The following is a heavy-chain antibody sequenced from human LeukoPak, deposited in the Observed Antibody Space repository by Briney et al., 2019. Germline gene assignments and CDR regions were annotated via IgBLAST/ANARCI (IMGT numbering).Heavy chain of an antibody. D-gene: IGHD3-22*01. J-gene: IGHJ4*02. CDR3: ARDRGYYYDSSGYYYFDY. CDR2: INPNSGGT. Sequence: ASVKVSCKASGYTFTSYGISWVRQAPGQGLEWMGWINPNSGGTNYAQKFQGRVTMTRDTSISTAYMELSRLRSDNTAVYYCARDRGYYYDSSGYYYFDYWGQGTLVTVSS. V-gene: IGHV1-2*02. CDR1: GYTFTSYG.